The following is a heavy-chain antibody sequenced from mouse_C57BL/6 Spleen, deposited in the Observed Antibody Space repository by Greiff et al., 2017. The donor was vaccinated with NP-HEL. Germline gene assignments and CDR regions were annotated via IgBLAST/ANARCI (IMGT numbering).Heavy chain of an antibody. D-gene: IGHD1-1*01. CDR2: INPSSGYT. CDR3: ARGYYGSSGCYAMDY. CDR1: GYTFTSYW. V-gene: IGHV1-7*01. Sequence: QVHVKQSGAELAKPGASVKLSCKASGYTFTSYWMHWVKQRPGQGLEWIGYINPSSGYTKYNQKFKDKATLTADKSSSTAYMQLSSLTYEDSAVYYCARGYYGSSGCYAMDYWGQGTSVTVSS. J-gene: IGHJ4*01.